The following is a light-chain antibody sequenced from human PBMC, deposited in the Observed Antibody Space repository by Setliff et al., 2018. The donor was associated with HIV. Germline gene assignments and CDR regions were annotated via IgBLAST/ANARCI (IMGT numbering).Light chain of an antibody. V-gene: IGLV1-40*01. CDR3: QSYDSSLSGLDG. J-gene: IGLJ1*01. CDR1: SSNIGAGYD. CDR2: GNS. Sequence: QSALAQPPSVSGAPGQRVTISCTGSSSNIGAGYDVHWYQQLPGTAPKLLIYGNSNRPSGVPDRFSGSKSGTSASLAITGLQAEDEADYYCQSYDSSLSGLDGFGTGTKVTVL.